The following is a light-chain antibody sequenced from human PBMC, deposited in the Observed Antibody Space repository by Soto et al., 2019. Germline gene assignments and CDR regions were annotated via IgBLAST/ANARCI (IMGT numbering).Light chain of an antibody. CDR3: QQYDDLPMYT. Sequence: DIQMTQSPSSLSASVGDRVTITCQASQDISKFLNWYQQKPGKAPKLLISDASNLETGGPSRFSGSGSGTHFTFTISSLQPEDIATYYCQQYDDLPMYTFGQGTKLEIK. J-gene: IGKJ2*01. CDR2: DAS. V-gene: IGKV1-33*01. CDR1: QDISKF.